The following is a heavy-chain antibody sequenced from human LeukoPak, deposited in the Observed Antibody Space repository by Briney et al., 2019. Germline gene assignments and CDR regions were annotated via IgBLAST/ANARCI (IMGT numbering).Heavy chain of an antibody. J-gene: IGHJ4*02. Sequence: SVKVSCKASGGTFSTYGINWVRQAPGQGLEWMGGIIPIFGTTNYAQKFQGRVTITADESTSTAYMELSRLRSEDTAVYYCARGRHSGYNEFDYWGQGTLVTVS. CDR2: IIPIFGTT. D-gene: IGHD5-12*01. V-gene: IGHV1-69*13. CDR1: GGTFSTYG. CDR3: ARGRHSGYNEFDY.